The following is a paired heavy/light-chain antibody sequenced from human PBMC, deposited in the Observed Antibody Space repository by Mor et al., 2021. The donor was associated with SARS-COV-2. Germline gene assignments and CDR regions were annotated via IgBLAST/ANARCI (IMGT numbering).Light chain of an antibody. CDR3: QAWDSRVV. CDR1: KLGDKY. J-gene: IGLJ2*01. V-gene: IGLV3-1*01. Sequence: SYELTQPPSVSVSPGQTASITCSGDKLGDKYACWYQQKPGQSPVLVIYQDSKRPSGIPERFSGSNSGNTATLTISGTQAMDAADYYCQAWDSRVVFGGGTKLTVL. CDR2: QDS.
Heavy chain of an antibody. CDR1: GFTFSSYA. CDR3: AKDGRRVHTAMVELMFDY. V-gene: IGHV3-23*01. D-gene: IGHD5-18*01. J-gene: IGHJ4*02. Sequence: EVQLLESGGGLVQPGGSLRLSCAASGFTFSSYAMSWVRQAPGKGLEWVSTISGSGGSTYYADSVKGRFTISGDNSKNTLYLQMNSLRAEDTAVYYCAKDGRRVHTAMVELMFDYWGQGTLVTVSS. CDR2: ISGSGGST.